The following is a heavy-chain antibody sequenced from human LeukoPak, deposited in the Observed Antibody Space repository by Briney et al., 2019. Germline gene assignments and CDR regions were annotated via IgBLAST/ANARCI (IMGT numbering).Heavy chain of an antibody. CDR1: DDSITIYY. Sequence: PSETLSLTCSVSDDSITIYYWTWIRQPPGKGLEWIGYIDHTGTTNYNPSLNSRVTISVDTSKNQFSLNLSSVTAADTAVYYCAREIFTVADAFDIWGQGTMVTVSS. D-gene: IGHD4-23*01. CDR3: AREIFTVADAFDI. J-gene: IGHJ3*02. V-gene: IGHV4-59*12. CDR2: IDHTGTT.